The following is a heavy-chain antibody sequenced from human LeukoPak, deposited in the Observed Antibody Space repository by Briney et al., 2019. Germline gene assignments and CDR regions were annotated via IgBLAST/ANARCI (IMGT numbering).Heavy chain of an antibody. V-gene: IGHV3-30*02. CDR3: ANGYYYGSGRTYGMDV. D-gene: IGHD3-10*01. J-gene: IGHJ6*02. CDR2: IRYDGSNK. CDR1: GFTFSSYG. Sequence: GGSLRLSCAASGFTFSSYGMHWVRQAPGKGLEWVAFIRYDGSNKYYADSVKGRFTISRDNSKNTLYLQMNSLRAEDTAVHYCANGYYYGSGRTYGMDVWGQGTTVTVSS.